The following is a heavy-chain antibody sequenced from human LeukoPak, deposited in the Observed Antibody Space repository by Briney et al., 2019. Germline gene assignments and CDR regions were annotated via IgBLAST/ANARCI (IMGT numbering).Heavy chain of an antibody. V-gene: IGHV3-53*01. J-gene: IGHJ4*02. D-gene: IGHD3-16*01. CDR3: ARRRSGMISIDY. CDR2: IYSGGST. CDR1: GFTFSNYG. Sequence: GGSLRLSCAASGFTFSNYGMSWVRQAPGKGLEWVSVIYSGGSTYYADSVKGRFTISRDNSKNTLYLQMNSLRAEDTAVYYCARRRSGMISIDYWGQGTLVTVSS.